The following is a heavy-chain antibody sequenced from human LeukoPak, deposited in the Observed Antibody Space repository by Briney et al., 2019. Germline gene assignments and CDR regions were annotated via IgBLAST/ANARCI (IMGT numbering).Heavy chain of an antibody. D-gene: IGHD3-9*01. CDR2: IKSKTDGGTT. J-gene: IGHJ4*02. CDR3: TSLLAYYDILTGPEY. V-gene: IGHV3-15*01. Sequence: PGGSLRLSCAASGFTFSSAWMSWVRQAPGKGLEWVGRIKSKTDGGTTDYAAPVKGRFTISRDDSKNTLYLQMNSLKTEDTAVYYCTSLLAYYDILTGPEYWGQGTLVTVSS. CDR1: GFTFSSAW.